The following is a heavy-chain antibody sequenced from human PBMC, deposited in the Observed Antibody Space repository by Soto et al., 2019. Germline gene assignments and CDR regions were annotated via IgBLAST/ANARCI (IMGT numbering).Heavy chain of an antibody. V-gene: IGHV4-34*01. J-gene: IGHJ4*02. CDR2: INHSGST. Sequence: SETLSLTCAVYGGSFSGYYWSWIRQPPGKGLEWIGEINHSGSTNYNPSLKSRVTISVDTSKNQFSLKLSSVTAADTAVYYCARLDFFDLRRADYWGQGTLVTVSS. D-gene: IGHD3-3*01. CDR1: GGSFSGYY. CDR3: ARLDFFDLRRADY.